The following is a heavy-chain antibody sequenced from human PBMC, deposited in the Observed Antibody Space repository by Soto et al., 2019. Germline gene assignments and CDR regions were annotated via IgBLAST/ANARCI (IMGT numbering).Heavy chain of an antibody. CDR3: ASVHWSGSSYDGFDI. CDR2: IYFNGNT. V-gene: IGHV4-38-2*01. CDR1: GPSISSAYY. Sequence: SETLSLTCSVSGPSISSAYYWGWIRQSPGRGLEFIGRIYFNGNTFYNPSLKSRVTVSRDTSKNQFSLNLSSVTAADTAVYYCASVHWSGSSYDGFDIWGQGTMVTVS. D-gene: IGHD3-3*01. J-gene: IGHJ3*02.